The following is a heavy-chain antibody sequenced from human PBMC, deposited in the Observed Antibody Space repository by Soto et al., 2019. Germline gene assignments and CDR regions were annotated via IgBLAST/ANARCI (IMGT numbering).Heavy chain of an antibody. J-gene: IGHJ4*02. CDR1: GGSISSGGYY. CDR3: AREQYPSLTLD. Sequence: SETLSLTCTVSGGSISSGGYYWSWIRQHPGKGLEWIGYIYYSGSTYYNPSLKSRVTISVDTSKNQFSLKLSSVTAADTAVYYCAREQYPSLTLDWGQETLVTVSS. V-gene: IGHV4-31*03. CDR2: IYYSGST. D-gene: IGHD2-2*01.